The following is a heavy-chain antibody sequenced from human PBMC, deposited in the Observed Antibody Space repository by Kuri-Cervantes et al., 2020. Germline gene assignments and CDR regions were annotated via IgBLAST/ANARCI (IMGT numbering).Heavy chain of an antibody. J-gene: IGHJ4*02. CDR1: GFTFSSFA. D-gene: IGHD5/OR15-5a*01. CDR2: IRNDGKDK. V-gene: IGHV3-30*02. CDR3: AKRVGHYYDY. Sequence: GESLKISCAASGFTFSSFAMHWVRQAPGKGLEWVALIRNDGKDKYNADSVRGRFTISRDNSKNTVYLQVNSLGVEDTAMYFCAKRVGHYYDYWGQGTQVTVSS.